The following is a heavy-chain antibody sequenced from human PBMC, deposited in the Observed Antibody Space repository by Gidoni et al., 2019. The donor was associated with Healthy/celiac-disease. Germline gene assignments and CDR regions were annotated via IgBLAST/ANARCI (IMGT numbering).Heavy chain of an antibody. CDR1: GGTFSSYA. CDR3: ARQGYSNYPLDY. D-gene: IGHD4-4*01. J-gene: IGHJ4*02. V-gene: IGHV1-69*01. CDR2: IIPIFGTA. Sequence: QMQLLQPGAVVKTPGSSFKVSSTASGGTFSSYAISWVRQAPGQGLEWMGGIIPIFGTANYAQKFQGRVTITADESTSTAYMELSSLRSEDTAVYYCARQGYSNYPLDYWGQGTLVTVSS.